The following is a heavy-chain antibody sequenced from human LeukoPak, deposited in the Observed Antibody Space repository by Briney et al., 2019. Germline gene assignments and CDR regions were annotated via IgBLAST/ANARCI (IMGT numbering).Heavy chain of an antibody. CDR3: AGTSFDYTEPSDY. V-gene: IGHV4-34*01. Sequence: SETLSLTCAVYGGSLSGYYWSWIRQPPGKGLEWIGEINHSASTNYNPSLKSRFTISVDTSKNQFALKLSSVTAADTAVYYCAGTSFDYTEPSDYWGQGTLVTVSS. J-gene: IGHJ4*02. CDR2: INHSAST. CDR1: GGSLSGYY. D-gene: IGHD4-11*01.